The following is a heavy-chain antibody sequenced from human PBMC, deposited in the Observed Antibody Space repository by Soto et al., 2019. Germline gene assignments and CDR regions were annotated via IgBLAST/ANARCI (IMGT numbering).Heavy chain of an antibody. D-gene: IGHD6-19*01. CDR3: AREDSSGWYYFDY. CDR1: GFTFSSYG. J-gene: IGHJ4*02. V-gene: IGHV3-33*01. Sequence: PGGSLRLSCAASGFTFSSYGMHWVRQAPGKGLEWVAVIWYDGSNKYYADSVKGRFTISRDNSRNTLYLQMNSLRAEDTAVYYCAREDSSGWYYFDYWGQGTLVTVSS. CDR2: IWYDGSNK.